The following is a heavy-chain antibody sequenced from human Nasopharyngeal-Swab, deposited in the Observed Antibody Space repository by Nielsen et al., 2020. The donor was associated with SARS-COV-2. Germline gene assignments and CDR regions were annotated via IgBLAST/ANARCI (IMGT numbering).Heavy chain of an antibody. V-gene: IGHV1-46*01. D-gene: IGHD4-17*01. CDR1: GYTFTSDY. CDR3: ARDLTATVTTNYYYGMDV. Sequence: ASVKVSCKASGYTFTSDYMHWVRQATGEGLEWMGKINPSGGSTSYAQKFQGRVTMTRDTSTSTVYMELSSLRSEDTVVYYCARDLTATVTTNYYYGMDVWGQGTTVTVSS. CDR2: INPSGGST. J-gene: IGHJ6*02.